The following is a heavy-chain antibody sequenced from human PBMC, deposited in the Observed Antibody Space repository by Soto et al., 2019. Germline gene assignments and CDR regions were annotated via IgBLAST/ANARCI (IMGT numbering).Heavy chain of an antibody. CDR3: ASTGIAADQGDWHFDL. CDR2: INSDGSST. CDR1: GFTFSSYW. V-gene: IGHV3-74*01. D-gene: IGHD6-13*01. Sequence: EVQLVESGGGLVQPGGSLRLSCAASGFTFSSYWMHWVRQAPGKGLVWVSRINSDGSSTSYADSVKGRFTISRDNAKDPLYLQMNSLRAEDTAVYYCASTGIAADQGDWHFDLWGRGTLVTVSS. J-gene: IGHJ2*01.